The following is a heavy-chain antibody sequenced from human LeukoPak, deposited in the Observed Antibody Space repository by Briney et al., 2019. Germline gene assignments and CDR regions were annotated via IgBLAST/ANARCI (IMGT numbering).Heavy chain of an antibody. CDR3: ARAVSMVRGVIYYGMDV. CDR2: IYYSGST. Sequence: SETLSLTCTVSGGSINGYFWSWVRQPPGKGLQWIGNIYYSGSTNYNPSLKRRVTISVDTSKNQFSLRLSSVTAADTAIYYCARAVSMVRGVIYYGMDVWGQGTTVTVSS. CDR1: GGSINGYF. D-gene: IGHD3-10*01. V-gene: IGHV4-59*01. J-gene: IGHJ6*02.